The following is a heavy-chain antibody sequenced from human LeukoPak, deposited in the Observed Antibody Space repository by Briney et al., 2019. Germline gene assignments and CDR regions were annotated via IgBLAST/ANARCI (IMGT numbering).Heavy chain of an antibody. CDR3: ARGGDDYGDYAEMGDFDY. CDR2: INAGNGNT. J-gene: IGHJ4*02. Sequence: ASVKVSCKASGYTFTSYATHWVRQAPRQRLEWMGWINAGNGNTKYSQKFQGRVTITRDTSASTAYMELSSLRSEDTAVYYCARGGDDYGDYAEMGDFDYWGQGTLVTVSS. V-gene: IGHV1-3*01. CDR1: GYTFTSYA. D-gene: IGHD4-17*01.